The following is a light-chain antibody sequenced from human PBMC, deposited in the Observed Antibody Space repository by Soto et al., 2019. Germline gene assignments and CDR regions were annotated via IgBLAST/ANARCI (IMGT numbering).Light chain of an antibody. CDR1: SGYSTYA. CDR3: QSLGTGIQV. Sequence: QLVLTQSPSASASLGASVKLTCTLSSGYSTYAIAWHQHQSGKGPRFLMKINYDGTHSKGDGFYDRFSGSSSGAERHLTIYSLQSEDEDDYYCQSLGTGIQVFGGGTKLTVL. J-gene: IGLJ3*02. V-gene: IGLV4-69*01. CDR2: INYDGTH.